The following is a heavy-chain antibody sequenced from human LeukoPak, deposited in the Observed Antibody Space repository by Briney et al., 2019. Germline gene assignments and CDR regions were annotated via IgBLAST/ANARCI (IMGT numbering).Heavy chain of an antibody. J-gene: IGHJ3*01. Sequence: PPETLSLTCTVSGGSISISSYYWGWTRQPRGKGREWTARIYYSGSTYYNTSLKSRVTMSVDTSKNQFSLKLSSVTAADTAVYYCARETVAEHTFEVWGQGTLVTVSS. CDR1: GGSISISSYY. D-gene: IGHD4-23*01. CDR3: ARETVAEHTFEV. CDR2: IYYSGST. V-gene: IGHV4-39*07.